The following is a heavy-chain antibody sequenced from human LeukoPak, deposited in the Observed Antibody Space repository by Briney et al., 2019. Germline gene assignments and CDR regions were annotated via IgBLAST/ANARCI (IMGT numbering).Heavy chain of an antibody. CDR3: AREPTSLAARVNWFDP. Sequence: ASVKVSCKASGYTFTSYGISWVRQAPGQGLEWMGWISAYNGNTNYAQKLQGRVTMTTDTSTSTAYMELRSLRSDDTAVYYCAREPTSLAARVNWFDPWGQGTLVTVSS. D-gene: IGHD6-6*01. J-gene: IGHJ5*02. CDR1: GYTFTSYG. V-gene: IGHV1-18*01. CDR2: ISAYNGNT.